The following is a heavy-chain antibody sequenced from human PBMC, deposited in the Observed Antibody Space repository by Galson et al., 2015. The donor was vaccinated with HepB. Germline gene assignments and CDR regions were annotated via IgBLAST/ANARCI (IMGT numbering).Heavy chain of an antibody. CDR2: IYPGNSDT. CDR1: GYSFTDYW. D-gene: IGHD6-19*01. J-gene: IGHJ4*02. V-gene: IGHV5-51*01. Sequence: QSGAEVKKPGESLKISCKGSGYSFTDYWIGWVRQMPGKGLEFMGFIYPGNSDTRYSPSFQGQVTISADRSISTAYLQWSSLKASDTAMYYCATVAVAGTADYWGQGTLVTVSS. CDR3: ATVAVAGTADY.